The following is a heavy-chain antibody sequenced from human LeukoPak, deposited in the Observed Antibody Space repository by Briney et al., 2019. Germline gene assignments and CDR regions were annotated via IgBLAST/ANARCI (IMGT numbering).Heavy chain of an antibody. CDR2: IYYSGST. D-gene: IGHD2-15*01. CDR3: ARDSQDTKYYYYYGMDV. CDR1: GGSFSGYY. V-gene: IGHV4-30-4*08. J-gene: IGHJ6*02. Sequence: SETLSLTCAVYGGSFSGYYWSWIRQPPGKGLEWIGYIYYSGSTYYNPSLKSRVTISVDTSKNQFSLKLSSVTAADTAVYYCARDSQDTKYYYYYGMDVWGQGTTVTVSS.